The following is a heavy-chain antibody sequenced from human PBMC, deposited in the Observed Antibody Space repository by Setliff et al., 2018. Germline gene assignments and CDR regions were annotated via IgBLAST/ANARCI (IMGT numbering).Heavy chain of an antibody. D-gene: IGHD4-4*01. CDR3: ARGDYSNPCDY. V-gene: IGHV1-46*01. J-gene: IGHJ4*02. CDR2: FNPSGGST. CDR1: GFSFSTFG. Sequence: GASVKVSCKTSGFSFSTFGFSWVRQAPGQGLEWMGLFNPSGGSTKYAEKFQGRVTLTRDTSASTVYMELSSLRSEDTAIYHCARGDYSNPCDYWGQGTLVTVSS.